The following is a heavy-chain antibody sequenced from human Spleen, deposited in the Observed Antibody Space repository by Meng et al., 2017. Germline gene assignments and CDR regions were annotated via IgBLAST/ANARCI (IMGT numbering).Heavy chain of an antibody. V-gene: IGHV1-2*06. CDR1: GYTFTSYA. D-gene: IGHD2/OR15-2a*01. CDR3: QTLSLSV. CDR2: INPNSGDT. Sequence: QVQLVQSGTEVKKHGATVEVSCKASGYTFTSYAMNWVRQAPGQGLEWMGRINPNSGDTNYAQKFQGRVTMTRDTSISTAYMDLSRLRSDDTAVYYCQTLSLSVWGQGTLVTVSS. J-gene: IGHJ4*02.